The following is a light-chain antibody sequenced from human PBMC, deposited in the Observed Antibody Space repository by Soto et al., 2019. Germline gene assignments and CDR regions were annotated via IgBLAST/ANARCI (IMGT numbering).Light chain of an antibody. CDR2: DTS. J-gene: IGKJ4*01. CDR1: QSVSSSY. CDR3: QQHSDWPLT. V-gene: IGKV3D-20*02. Sequence: EIVLTQSPGTLSLSPGERATLSCRASQSVSSSYLAWYQQKPGQTPRLLIYDTSNRATGIPVRFSGSGSGTDFTLTISSLEPDDFTVYYCQQHSDWPLTFGGGTKV.